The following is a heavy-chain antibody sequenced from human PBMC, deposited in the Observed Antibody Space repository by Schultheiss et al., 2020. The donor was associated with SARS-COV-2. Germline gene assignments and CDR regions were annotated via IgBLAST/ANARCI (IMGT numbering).Heavy chain of an antibody. Sequence: GGSLRLSCAASGFTVSSNYMSWVRQAPGKGLEWVSAISGSGGSTYYADSVKGRFTISRDNSKNTLYLQMNSLRAEDTAVYYCARYCSSTSCNYWYFDLWGRGTLVTVSS. D-gene: IGHD2-2*01. CDR2: ISGSGGST. J-gene: IGHJ2*01. V-gene: IGHV3-23*01. CDR3: ARYCSSTSCNYWYFDL. CDR1: GFTVSSNY.